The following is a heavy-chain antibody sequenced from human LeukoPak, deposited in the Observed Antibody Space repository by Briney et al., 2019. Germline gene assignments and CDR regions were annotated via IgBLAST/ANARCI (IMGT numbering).Heavy chain of an antibody. Sequence: GGSLRLSCAASGFTFSSYGMPWVRQAPGKGLEWVAVISYDGSNKYYADSVKGRFTISRDNSKNTLYLQVNSLRAEDTAVYYCAKDYTTVTPYYFDYWGQGTLVTVSS. J-gene: IGHJ4*02. CDR2: ISYDGSNK. D-gene: IGHD4-17*01. CDR3: AKDYTTVTPYYFDY. CDR1: GFTFSSYG. V-gene: IGHV3-30*18.